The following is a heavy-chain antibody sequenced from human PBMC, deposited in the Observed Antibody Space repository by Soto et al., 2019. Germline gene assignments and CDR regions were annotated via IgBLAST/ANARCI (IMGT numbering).Heavy chain of an antibody. V-gene: IGHV3-23*01. Sequence: GGSLRLSCAASGFTFSSYAMTWVRQAPGKGLEWVSTISGSGDNTYYADSVRGRFTTSRYNSKNTLYLQMNSLRADDTAVYYCAKRPLAARHTDYWGQGTLVTVSS. CDR2: ISGSGDNT. D-gene: IGHD6-6*01. J-gene: IGHJ4*02. CDR1: GFTFSSYA. CDR3: AKRPLAARHTDY.